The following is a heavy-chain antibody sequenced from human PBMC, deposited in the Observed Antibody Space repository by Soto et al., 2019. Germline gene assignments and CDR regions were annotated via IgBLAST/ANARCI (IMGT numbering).Heavy chain of an antibody. Sequence: LRLSCAASGFTFSNYAMIWVRQAPGKGLEWVSSITGSGDYTYYADSVKGRFTISRDNSKNTLYLQMNSLRAEDTAVYYCAKARYYDSTGYLCYFDYWGQGTLVTVSS. J-gene: IGHJ4*02. D-gene: IGHD3-22*01. CDR1: GFTFSNYA. CDR3: AKARYYDSTGYLCYFDY. CDR2: ITGSGDYT. V-gene: IGHV3-23*01.